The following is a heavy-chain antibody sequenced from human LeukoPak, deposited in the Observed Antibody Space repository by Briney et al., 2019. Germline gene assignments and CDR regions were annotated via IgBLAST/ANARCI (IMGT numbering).Heavy chain of an antibody. V-gene: IGHV4-59*07. Sequence: SDTLSLTCTVSGGSISSYYWSWIRQPPGKGLEWIAYLFYSGSTDYNPSLESRVTTSVDTSKNQFSLKLRSVTAADTAVYYCATVAVIRGVTYFDYWGQGTLVTVSS. CDR1: GGSISSYY. CDR2: LFYSGST. J-gene: IGHJ4*02. D-gene: IGHD3-10*01. CDR3: ATVAVIRGVTYFDY.